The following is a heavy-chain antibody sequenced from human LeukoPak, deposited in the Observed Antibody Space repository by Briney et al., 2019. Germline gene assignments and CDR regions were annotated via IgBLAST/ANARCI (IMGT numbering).Heavy chain of an antibody. D-gene: IGHD1-26*01. Sequence: QSGGSLRLSCAASGFTFSSYWMHWVCQAPGKGLVWVSRINSDGSSTSYADSVKGRFTISRDNAKNTLYLQMNSLRAEDTAVYYCARPADDSGPRGGNDAFDIWGQGTMVTVSS. CDR3: ARPADDSGPRGGNDAFDI. CDR2: INSDGSST. CDR1: GFTFSSYW. J-gene: IGHJ3*02. V-gene: IGHV3-74*01.